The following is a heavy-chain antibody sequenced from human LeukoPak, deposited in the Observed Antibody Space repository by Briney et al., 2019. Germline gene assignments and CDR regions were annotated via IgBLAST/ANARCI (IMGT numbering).Heavy chain of an antibody. CDR3: ARGSIAARYYYGMDV. CDR2: IYYSGST. D-gene: IGHD6-6*01. CDR1: GGSISSSSYS. Sequence: PSETLSLTCTVSGGSISSSSYSWGWIRQPPGKGLEWIGSIYYSGSTYYNPSLKSRVTISVGTSKNQFSLKLSSVTAADTAVYYCARGSIAARYYYGMDVWGQGTTVTVSS. J-gene: IGHJ6*02. V-gene: IGHV4-39*01.